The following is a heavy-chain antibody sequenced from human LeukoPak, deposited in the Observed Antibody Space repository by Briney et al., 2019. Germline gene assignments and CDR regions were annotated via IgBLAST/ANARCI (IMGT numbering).Heavy chain of an antibody. CDR1: GGSIRSYY. D-gene: IGHD1-14*01. CDR2: IFYSGST. Sequence: SETLSLTCTVSGGSIRSYYWSWIRQPPGLGLEWIGYIFYSGSTNYNPSLKSRVTISVDTSKNQSSLKVSSVTAADTAVYYCARLNHYYYGMDVWGQGTTVTVSS. V-gene: IGHV4-59*01. J-gene: IGHJ6*02. CDR3: ARLNHYYYGMDV.